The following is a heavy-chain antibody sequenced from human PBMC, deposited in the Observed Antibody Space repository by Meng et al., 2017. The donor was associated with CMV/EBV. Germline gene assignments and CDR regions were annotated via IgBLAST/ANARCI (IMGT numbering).Heavy chain of an antibody. CDR3: ARDRSGDYYYYYGIDV. J-gene: IGHJ6*02. CDR1: GGTFSSYA. Sequence: SVSVSCKASGGTFSSYAISWVRQAPGQGLEWMGGIIPILGIANYAQKFQGRVTITADKSTSTAYMELSSLRSEDTAVYYCARDRSGDYYYYYGIDVWGQGTTVTVSS. CDR2: IIPILGIA. V-gene: IGHV1-69*10. D-gene: IGHD3-10*01.